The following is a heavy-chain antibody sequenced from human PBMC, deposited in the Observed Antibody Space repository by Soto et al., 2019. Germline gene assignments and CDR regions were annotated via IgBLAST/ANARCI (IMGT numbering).Heavy chain of an antibody. V-gene: IGHV3-7*04. CDR1: GITFRSRA. D-gene: IGHD2-15*01. J-gene: IGHJ6*02. CDR3: ARAVVVAAYSNYYYGMDV. CDR2: IKQDGSEK. Sequence: GGSLRLSCVASGITFRSRAMSWVRQAPGKGLEWVANIKQDGSEKYYVDSVKGRFTISRDNAKNSLYLQMNSLRAEDTAVYYCARAVVVAAYSNYYYGMDVWGQGTTVTVSS.